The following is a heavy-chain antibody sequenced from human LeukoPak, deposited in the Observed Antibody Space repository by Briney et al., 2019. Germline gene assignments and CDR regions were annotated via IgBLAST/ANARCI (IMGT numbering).Heavy chain of an antibody. CDR1: GFTFSTYN. V-gene: IGHV3-15*01. J-gene: IGHJ3*01. Sequence: GGSLRLSCAASGFTFSTYNMSWVRQAPGKGLEWVGRIKSKTDGGTTDYAAPVKGRFTISRDDSKNTLYLQMNSLKTEDTAVYYCTTVGPYSSSWYVVWGQGTMVTVSS. D-gene: IGHD6-13*01. CDR3: TTVGPYSSSWYVV. CDR2: IKSKTDGGTT.